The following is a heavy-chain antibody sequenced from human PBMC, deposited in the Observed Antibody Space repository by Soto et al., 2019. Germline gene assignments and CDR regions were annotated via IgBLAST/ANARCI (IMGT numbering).Heavy chain of an antibody. D-gene: IGHD1-26*01. V-gene: IGHV3-48*02. CDR3: ARDIGEEVGATVLYQYYFDY. J-gene: IGHJ4*02. CDR2: ISSSSSTI. Sequence: EVQLVESGGGLVQPGGSLRLSCAASGFTFSSYSMNWVRQAPGKGLEWVSYISSSSSTIYYADSVKGRFTISRDNAKNSLYLQMNSLRDEDTAVYYCARDIGEEVGATVLYQYYFDYWGQGTLVTVSS. CDR1: GFTFSSYS.